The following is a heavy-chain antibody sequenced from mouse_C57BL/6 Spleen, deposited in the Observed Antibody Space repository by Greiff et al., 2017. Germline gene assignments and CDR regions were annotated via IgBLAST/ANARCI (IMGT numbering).Heavy chain of an antibody. CDR3: TRSYFDY. CDR2: IDPENGDT. Sequence: EVQLKQSGAELVRPGASVKLSCKASGFKIKDDYMNWVKQRPEQGLEWIGWIDPENGDTEYASKFQGKATITADTSSNTAYLRLSSLTSVDTAVYYCTRSYFDYWGQGTTLTGSS. J-gene: IGHJ2*01. V-gene: IGHV14-4*01. CDR1: GFKIKDDY.